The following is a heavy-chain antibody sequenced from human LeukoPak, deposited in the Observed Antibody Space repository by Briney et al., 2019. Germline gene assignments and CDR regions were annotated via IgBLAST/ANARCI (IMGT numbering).Heavy chain of an antibody. V-gene: IGHV3-21*04. D-gene: IGHD3-10*01. CDR3: VRGAPFGKFDY. J-gene: IGHJ4*02. CDR2: ISSSSSYI. CDR1: GFTFSSYS. Sequence: TGGSLRLSCAASGFTFSSYSMNWVRQAPGKGLEWVSSISSSSSYIYYADSVKGRFTISRDNAKNSLFLQMNSLRAEDTAVYYCVRGAPFGKFDYWGQGTLVTVSS.